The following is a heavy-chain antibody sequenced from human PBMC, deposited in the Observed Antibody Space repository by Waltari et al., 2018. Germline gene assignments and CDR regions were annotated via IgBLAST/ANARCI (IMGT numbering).Heavy chain of an antibody. CDR1: GFTFSSYS. Sequence: EVQLVESGGGLVKPGGSLRLSCAASGFTFSSYSMNWVRQAPGKGLEWVSVIYSGGSTYYADSVKGRFTISRDNSKNTLYLQMNSLRAEDTAVYYCARDRVPAAQGDYYGMDVWGQGTTVTVSS. J-gene: IGHJ6*02. CDR3: ARDRVPAAQGDYYGMDV. D-gene: IGHD2-2*01. CDR2: IYSGGST. V-gene: IGHV3-66*01.